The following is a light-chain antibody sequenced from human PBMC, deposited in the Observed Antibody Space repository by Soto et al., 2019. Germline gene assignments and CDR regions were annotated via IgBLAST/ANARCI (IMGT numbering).Light chain of an antibody. J-gene: IGLJ2*01. CDR2: TND. V-gene: IGLV1-44*01. CDR3: AAWDDSVHGPV. Sequence: QSVLTQAPSASGAPGQRVTISCSGSTSNIGTNTVNCYQQLPGMAPKLLIYTNDQRPSGVPDRFSGSKSGTSASLAISGLQSEDEADYYCAAWDDSVHGPVFGGGTQLTVL. CDR1: TSNIGTNT.